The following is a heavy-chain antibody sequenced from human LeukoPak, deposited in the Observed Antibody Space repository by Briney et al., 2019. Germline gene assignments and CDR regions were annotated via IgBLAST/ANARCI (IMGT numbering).Heavy chain of an antibody. CDR1: GYSISSGYY. D-gene: IGHD2-2*01. CDR3: ARETYTFLTVPATSVYYFDY. Sequence: PSETLSLTCTVSGYSISSGYYWGWIRQPPGKGLEWIGSIYHSGSTYYNPSLKSRVTISVDTSKNHFSLKLSSVTAADTAVYYCARETYTFLTVPATSVYYFDYWGQGTLVTVSS. J-gene: IGHJ4*02. CDR2: IYHSGST. V-gene: IGHV4-38-2*02.